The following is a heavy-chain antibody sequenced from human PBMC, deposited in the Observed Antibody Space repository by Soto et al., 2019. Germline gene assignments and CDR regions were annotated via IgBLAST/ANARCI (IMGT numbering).Heavy chain of an antibody. CDR1: GFTFISYS. CDR3: ARPVVPAAIIVAFDI. V-gene: IGHV3-21*01. D-gene: IGHD2-2*02. CDR2: ISSSSSYI. Sequence: PGGSLRLSCAASGFTFISYSMNWVRQAPGKGLEWVSSISSSSSYIYYADSVKGRFTISRDNAKNSLYLQMNSLRAEDTAVYYCARPVVPAAIIVAFDIWGQGTMVTVSS. J-gene: IGHJ3*02.